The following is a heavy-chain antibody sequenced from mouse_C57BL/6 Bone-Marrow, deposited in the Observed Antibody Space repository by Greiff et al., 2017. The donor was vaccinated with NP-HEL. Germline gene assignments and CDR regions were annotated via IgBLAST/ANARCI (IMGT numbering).Heavy chain of an antibody. J-gene: IGHJ3*01. CDR2: IYPGDGDT. V-gene: IGHV1-82*01. CDR3: ARPLLRSAWFAY. CDR1: GYAFSSSW. D-gene: IGHD1-1*01. Sequence: QVQLQQSGPELVKPGASVKISCKASGYAFSSSWLNWVKQRPGKGLEWIGRIYPGDGDTNYNGKFKGKATLTADKSSSTAYMQLSSLTSEDSAVYFCARPLLRSAWFAYWGKGTLVTVSA.